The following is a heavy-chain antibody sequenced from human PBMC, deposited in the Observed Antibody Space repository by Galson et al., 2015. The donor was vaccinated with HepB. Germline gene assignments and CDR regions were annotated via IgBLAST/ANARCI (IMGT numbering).Heavy chain of an antibody. CDR3: ARERCSSTSCFHDY. V-gene: IGHV3-7*01. CDR1: GFTYSIYW. CDR2: IKQDGNEK. D-gene: IGHD2-2*01. J-gene: IGHJ4*02. Sequence: SLRLYCAASGFTYSIYWMSWVRQAPGKGLEWVANIKQDGNEKYYVDSVKGRFTISRDNAKNSLYLQMNSLRVEDTAVYYCARERCSSTSCFHDYWGQGTLVTVSS.